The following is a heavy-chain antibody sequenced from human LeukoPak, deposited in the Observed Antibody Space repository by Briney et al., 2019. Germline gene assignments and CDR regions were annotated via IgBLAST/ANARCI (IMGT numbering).Heavy chain of an antibody. D-gene: IGHD2-2*01. CDR2: INAGNGNT. J-gene: IGHJ4*02. CDR1: GYTFTSYA. CDR3: ARVQSAYCSSSSCYGGYFDY. V-gene: IGHV1-3*01. Sequence: ASVKVFCKASGYTFTSYAMHWVRQAPGQRPEWMGWINAGNGNTKYSQKFQGRVTITRDTSASTAYMELSSLRPEDTAVYYCARVQSAYCSSSSCYGGYFDYWGQGTLVTVSS.